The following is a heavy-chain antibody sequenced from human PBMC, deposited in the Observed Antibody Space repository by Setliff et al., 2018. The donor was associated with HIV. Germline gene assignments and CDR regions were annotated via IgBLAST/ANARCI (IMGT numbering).Heavy chain of an antibody. J-gene: IGHJ2*01. D-gene: IGHD3-9*01. CDR1: GFIFTNAW. CDR3: VGHYYDPLTGYYVWFFDV. Sequence: GGSLRLSCETSGFIFTNAWMSWVRQSPRKGLEWLARIKSKSDGGTTSYAAPVKDRFTISRDDSRNTLYLQMNSMKSDDTAKYYCVGHYYDPLTGYYVWFFDVWGRGTLVTVSS. CDR2: IKSKSDGGTT. V-gene: IGHV3-15*05.